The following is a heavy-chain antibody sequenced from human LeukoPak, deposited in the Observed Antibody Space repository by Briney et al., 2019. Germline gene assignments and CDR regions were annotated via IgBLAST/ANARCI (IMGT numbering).Heavy chain of an antibody. CDR3: AKGSAGSGGAFDY. CDR2: ISWDGGST. J-gene: IGHJ4*02. D-gene: IGHD1-26*01. V-gene: IGHV3-43*01. CDR1: GFTFDDYT. Sequence: GGSLRLSCAASGFTFDDYTMHWVRHAPGKGLEWVSLISWDGGSTYYADSVKGRFTISRDNSKNSLYLQMNSLRTEDTALYYCAKGSAGSGGAFDYWGQGTLVTVSS.